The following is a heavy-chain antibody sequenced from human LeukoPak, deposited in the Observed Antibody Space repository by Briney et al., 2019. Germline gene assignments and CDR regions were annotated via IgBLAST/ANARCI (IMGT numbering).Heavy chain of an antibody. Sequence: SETLSHTCTVSGGSISSYYWSWIRQPAGKGLEWIGRIYTSGSTNNNPSLKSRVTMSVDTSKNQFSLKLSSVTAADTAVYYCARVHGRVVPARGYYYYMDVWGKGTTVTVSS. D-gene: IGHD2-15*01. CDR1: GGSISSYY. J-gene: IGHJ6*03. CDR3: ARVHGRVVPARGYYYYMDV. V-gene: IGHV4-4*07. CDR2: IYTSGST.